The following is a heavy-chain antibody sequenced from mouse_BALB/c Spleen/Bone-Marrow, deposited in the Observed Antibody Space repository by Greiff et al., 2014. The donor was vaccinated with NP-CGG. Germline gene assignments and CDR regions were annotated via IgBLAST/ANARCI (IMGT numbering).Heavy chain of an antibody. CDR2: IDPANGNT. CDR1: VFNIKDTY. V-gene: IGHV14-3*02. J-gene: IGHJ2*01. D-gene: IGHD2-14*01. CDR3: ARYRLGTYFDY. Sequence: VQLQQSGAELVKPGASVKLSCTASVFNIKDTYMHWVKQRPEQGLGWIGRIDPANGNTKYDPKFQGKATITADTSSNTAYLQLSSLTSEDTAVYYCARYRLGTYFDYWGQGTTLTVSS.